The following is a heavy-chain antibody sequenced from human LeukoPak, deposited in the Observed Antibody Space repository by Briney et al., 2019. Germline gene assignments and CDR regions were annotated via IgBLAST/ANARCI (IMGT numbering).Heavy chain of an antibody. V-gene: IGHV3-7*03. CDR2: IKEDGSVK. J-gene: IGHJ3*01. CDR1: GFTFGDYW. D-gene: IGHD1-26*01. Sequence: GGSLRLSCAASGFTFGDYWMNWVRQAPGKGLEWVAHIKEDGSVKSYVDSVKGRFAISRDNAKNSLYLQMSSLRVEDTAVYYCARGWAPNAYDFGGPGTMVTVS. CDR3: ARGWAPNAYDF.